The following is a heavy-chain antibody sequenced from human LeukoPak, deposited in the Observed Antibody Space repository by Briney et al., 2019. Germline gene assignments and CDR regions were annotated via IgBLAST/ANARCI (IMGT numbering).Heavy chain of an antibody. Sequence: PGGSLRLSCAASGVTFSSDSMYWVRQAPGKGLEWVSSISSSSSYTYYADSVKGRFTISRDNAKNSLYLQMNSLRVEDTAVYYCARAKYDSSGYYYSGLDIWGQGTMVTVSS. V-gene: IGHV3-21*01. J-gene: IGHJ3*02. CDR1: GVTFSSDS. D-gene: IGHD3-22*01. CDR3: ARAKYDSSGYYYSGLDI. CDR2: ISSSSSYT.